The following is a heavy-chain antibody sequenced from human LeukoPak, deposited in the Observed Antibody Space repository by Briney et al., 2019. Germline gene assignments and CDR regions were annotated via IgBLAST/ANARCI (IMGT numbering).Heavy chain of an antibody. D-gene: IGHD1-26*01. V-gene: IGHV3-74*01. CDR1: GFTFSSYW. Sequence: TEGSLRLSCAASGFTFSSYWMHWVRQAPGKRLVWVSRINSDGSSTSYADSVKGRFTISRDNAKNTLYLQMNSLRAEDTAVYYCARKYSGSTNYYYGMDVWGQGTTVTVSS. CDR2: INSDGSST. J-gene: IGHJ6*02. CDR3: ARKYSGSTNYYYGMDV.